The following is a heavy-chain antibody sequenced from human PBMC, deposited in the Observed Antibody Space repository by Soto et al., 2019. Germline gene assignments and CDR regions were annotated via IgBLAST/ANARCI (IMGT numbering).Heavy chain of an antibody. CDR3: ASIPIGGAAEDYYYGMDV. V-gene: IGHV3-30-3*01. D-gene: IGHD6-13*01. CDR1: GFTFSSYA. CDR2: ISYDGSNK. Sequence: GGSLRLSCAASGFTFSSYAMHWVRQAPGKGLEWVAVISYDGSNKYYADSVKGRFTISRDNSKNTLYLQMNSLRAEDTAVYYCASIPIGGAAEDYYYGMDVWGQGTTVTVSS. J-gene: IGHJ6*02.